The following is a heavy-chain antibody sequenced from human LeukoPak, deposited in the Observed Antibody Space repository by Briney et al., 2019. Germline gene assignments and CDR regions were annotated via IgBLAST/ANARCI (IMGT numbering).Heavy chain of an antibody. V-gene: IGHV4-59*01. J-gene: IGHJ4*02. CDR1: RGSISNYY. CDR2: IYYRGST. Sequence: PSETLSLTCTVSRGSISNYYWSSIRQPPPKGLERIGYIYYRGSTNYNPSLKSRVTISVDTSKNLFSLTLSSVPAADTAVYYCAREANPSGDYVYHYWGQGALVTVSS. CDR3: AREANPSGDYVYHY. D-gene: IGHD4-17*01.